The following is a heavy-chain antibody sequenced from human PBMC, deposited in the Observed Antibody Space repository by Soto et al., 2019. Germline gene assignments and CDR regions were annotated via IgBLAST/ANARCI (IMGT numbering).Heavy chain of an antibody. Sequence: PSETLSLTCAVYGGSFSGYYWSWIRQPPGKGLEWIGEINHSGSTNYNPSLKSRVTLSVDTSKNQFSLKLSSVTAADTAVYYCARPARQDTVAGDYWGQGTLVTVSS. CDR2: INHSGST. D-gene: IGHD5-12*01. V-gene: IGHV4-34*01. CDR3: ARPARQDTVAGDY. CDR1: GGSFSGYY. J-gene: IGHJ4*02.